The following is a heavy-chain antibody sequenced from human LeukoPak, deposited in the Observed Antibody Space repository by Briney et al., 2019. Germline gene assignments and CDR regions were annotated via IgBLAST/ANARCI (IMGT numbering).Heavy chain of an antibody. CDR1: VLTLDDYA. CDR3: EKWGEGGANYVWGSYRYPDEYYYYGMDV. J-gene: IGHJ6*02. V-gene: IGHV3-9*01. Sequence: PGGSLTLSFAASVLTLDDYAMHWLRQAPSKGLDWVSGISWYSGSISYADSGKGRFTISIHNPQKSRYLQMISLRAEETGVYYGEKWGEGGANYVWGSYRYPDEYYYYGMDVWGQGTTVTVSS. CDR2: ISWYSGSI. D-gene: IGHD3-16*02.